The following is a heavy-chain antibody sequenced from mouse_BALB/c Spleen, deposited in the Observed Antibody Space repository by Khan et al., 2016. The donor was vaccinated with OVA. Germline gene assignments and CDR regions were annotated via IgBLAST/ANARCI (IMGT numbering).Heavy chain of an antibody. CDR3: ARREKYGYDPSWFAY. D-gene: IGHD2-2*01. V-gene: IGHV1-61*01. CDR1: GYTFTSDW. J-gene: IGHJ3*01. Sequence: QVQLQQPGAELVRPGASVNLSCKASGYTFTSDWMNWVKQRPGHGLEWIGRIDPSDSESHYNQMFREKATLTVDKSSSTAYMQLSSLTSEDSAVYYCARREKYGYDPSWFAYWGQGTLVTVSA. CDR2: IDPSDSES.